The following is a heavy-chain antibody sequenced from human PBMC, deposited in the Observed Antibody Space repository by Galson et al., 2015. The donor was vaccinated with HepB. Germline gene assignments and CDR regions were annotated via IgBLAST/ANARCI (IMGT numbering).Heavy chain of an antibody. CDR3: ATQPPLGTPFDY. CDR1: GFTFNNYN. CDR2: ISSDSSYI. V-gene: IGHV3-21*01. Sequence: SLRLSCAASGFTFNNYNMIWVRQAPGKGLEWVSSISSDSSYIYYADSVQGRFTISRDNAKNSLYLQMNSLRVEDTVIYYCATQPPLGTPFDYWGQGTLVTVSS. D-gene: IGHD7-27*01. J-gene: IGHJ4*02.